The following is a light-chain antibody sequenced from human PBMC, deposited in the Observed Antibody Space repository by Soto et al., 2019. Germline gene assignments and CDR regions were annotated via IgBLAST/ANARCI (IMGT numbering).Light chain of an antibody. CDR1: SSNIGAGYG. CDR2: EVV. Sequence: QSVLTQPPSVSGAPGQRVTISCTGSSSNIGAGYGVHWYIQLPGTAPKLIIYEVVQRPSGVPDRFSGSKSGNTASLTVSGLQAADEADYFCKSYAGSNTYVFGSGTKVTVL. CDR3: KSYAGSNTYV. V-gene: IGLV1-40*01. J-gene: IGLJ1*01.